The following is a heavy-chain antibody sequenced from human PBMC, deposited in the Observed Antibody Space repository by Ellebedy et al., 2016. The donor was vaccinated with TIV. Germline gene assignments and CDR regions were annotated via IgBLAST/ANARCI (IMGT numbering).Heavy chain of an antibody. V-gene: IGHV1-46*01. J-gene: IGHJ4*02. Sequence: AASVKVSCKTSGYTFTSYYIHWVRQAPGQGLEWMGVINPSAGSTAYAQNFQGRVTMTRDTSTSTVYMELSSLRSEDTAMYFCARGLGHTETLTKTGFGDYWGQGTLVTVPS. D-gene: IGHD3-16*01. CDR2: INPSAGST. CDR1: GYTFTSYY. CDR3: ARGLGHTETLTKTGFGDY.